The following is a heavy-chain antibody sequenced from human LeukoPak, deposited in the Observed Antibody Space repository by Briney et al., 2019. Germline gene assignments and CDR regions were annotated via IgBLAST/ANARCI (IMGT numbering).Heavy chain of an antibody. J-gene: IGHJ3*02. D-gene: IGHD6-13*01. Sequence: GRSLRLSCAASGFTFDDYAMHWVRQAPGKGLEWVSGISWNSGSIGYADSVKGRFTISRDNAKNSLYLQMNSLRAEDAALYYCSKDSSSWPFRDAFDIWGQGAMVTLSS. V-gene: IGHV3-9*01. CDR1: GFTFDDYA. CDR2: ISWNSGSI. CDR3: SKDSSSWPFRDAFDI.